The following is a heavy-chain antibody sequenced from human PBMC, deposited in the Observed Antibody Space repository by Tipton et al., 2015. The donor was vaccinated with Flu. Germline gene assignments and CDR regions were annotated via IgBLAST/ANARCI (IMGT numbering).Heavy chain of an antibody. CDR1: GGSFSGHY. CDR2: INHTGSA. CDR3: ARGSGYANVYLDS. Sequence: TLSLTCAVYGGSFSGHYWTWIRQSPGKGLEWIGEINHTGSANCNPSLKSRVTISVDRSKNQFSLKVTSLTAADTAVYYCARGSGYANVYLDSWGQGTLVAVSS. D-gene: IGHD5-12*01. V-gene: IGHV4-34*01. J-gene: IGHJ4*02.